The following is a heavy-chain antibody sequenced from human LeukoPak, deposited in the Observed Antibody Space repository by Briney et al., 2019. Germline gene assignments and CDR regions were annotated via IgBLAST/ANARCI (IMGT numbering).Heavy chain of an antibody. CDR2: LYSDGST. J-gene: IGHJ3*02. CDR1: GFTVSSNY. CDR3: AKDLSGRGYSSGWCAFDI. Sequence: GGSLRLSCTASSFTASGFTVSSNYMSWVRQAPGKGLEWVSLLYSDGSTYYADSVKGRFTISRDNSKNTLYLQMNSLRAEDTAVYYCAKDLSGRGYSSGWCAFDIWGQGTMVTVSS. V-gene: IGHV3-66*01. D-gene: IGHD6-19*01.